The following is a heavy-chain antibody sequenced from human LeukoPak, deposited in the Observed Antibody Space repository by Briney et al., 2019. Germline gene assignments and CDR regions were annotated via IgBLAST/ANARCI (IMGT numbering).Heavy chain of an antibody. CDR2: ISGSGGST. CDR3: AKDSYDSSGYYSFGAFDI. V-gene: IGHV3-23*01. J-gene: IGHJ3*02. Sequence: PGGSLRLSCAASGFTFSSYAMSWVRQAPGKGLEWVSAISGSGGSTYYADSVKGRFTISRDNSKSTLYLQMNSLRAGDTAVYYCAKDSYDSSGYYSFGAFDIWGQGTMVTVSS. CDR1: GFTFSSYA. D-gene: IGHD3-22*01.